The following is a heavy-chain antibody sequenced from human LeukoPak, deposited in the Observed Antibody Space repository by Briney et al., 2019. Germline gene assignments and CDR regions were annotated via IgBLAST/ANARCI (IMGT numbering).Heavy chain of an antibody. CDR3: AKVISPYYYYDMDV. Sequence: GGSLRLSCAASGFTFSSYAMSWVRQAPGKGLEWVSAISGSGGSTYYADSVKGRFTISRDNSKNTLYLQMNSLRAEDTAVYYCAKVISPYYYYDMDVWGQGTTVTVPS. CDR2: ISGSGGST. V-gene: IGHV3-23*01. J-gene: IGHJ6*02. CDR1: GFTFSSYA. D-gene: IGHD3-10*01.